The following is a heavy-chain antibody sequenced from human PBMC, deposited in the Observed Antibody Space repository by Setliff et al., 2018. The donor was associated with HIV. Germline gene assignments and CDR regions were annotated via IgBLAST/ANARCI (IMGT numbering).Heavy chain of an antibody. CDR2: IYYSGST. V-gene: IGHV4-59*08. CDR1: GGSISRYY. J-gene: IGHJ3*02. Sequence: SSETLSLTCTVSGGSISRYYWSWIRQPPGKGLEWIGYIYYSGSTNYNPSLKSRVTISVDTSKNQFSLKLSSVTAADTAVYYCARLSPLRAFDIWGQGTMVTVSS. CDR3: ARLSPLRAFDI.